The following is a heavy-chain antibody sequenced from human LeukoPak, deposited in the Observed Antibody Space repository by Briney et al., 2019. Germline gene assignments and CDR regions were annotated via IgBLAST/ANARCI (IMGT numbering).Heavy chain of an antibody. CDR3: ARRATVTPGAFDI. CDR2: IYTSGST. Sequence: SETLSLTCTVSGGSISSGSYYWSWIRQPAGKGLEWIGRIYTSGSTNYNPSLKSRVTISVDTSKNQFSLKLSSVTAADTAVYYCARRATVTPGAFDIWGQGTMVTVSS. J-gene: IGHJ3*02. D-gene: IGHD4-17*01. CDR1: GGSISSGSYY. V-gene: IGHV4-61*02.